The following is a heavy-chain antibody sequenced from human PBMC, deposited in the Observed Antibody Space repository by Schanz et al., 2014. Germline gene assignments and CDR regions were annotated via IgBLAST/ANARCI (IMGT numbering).Heavy chain of an antibody. CDR2: IKQDGSEK. J-gene: IGHJ4*02. CDR1: GFTFFGSFA. V-gene: IGHV3-7*01. D-gene: IGHD3-3*01. CDR3: ARGVRVDY. Sequence: EVQLLESGGGLVQPGGSLRLSCVVSGFTFFGSFAMTWVRQTPGKGLEWVANIKQDGSEKYYVDSVKGRFTISRDNAKNSLYLQMNDLTAEDTAVYYCARGVRVDYWGQGTLVTVSS.